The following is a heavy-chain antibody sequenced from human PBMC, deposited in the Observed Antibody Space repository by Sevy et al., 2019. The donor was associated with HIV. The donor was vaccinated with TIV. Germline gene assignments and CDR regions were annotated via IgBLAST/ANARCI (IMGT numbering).Heavy chain of an antibody. CDR2: IMPGGIT. V-gene: IGHV4-34*01. CDR3: ARGQWEHPF. Sequence: SETLSLTCAVYGGSLSGYYWTWIRQPPGKGLEWIGEIMPGGITNYNPSLKSRVTISIDTSKNQFSLKVKSVTAADTAIYYCARGQWEHPFWGQGTQVTVSS. D-gene: IGHD1-26*01. CDR1: GGSLSGYY. J-gene: IGHJ4*02.